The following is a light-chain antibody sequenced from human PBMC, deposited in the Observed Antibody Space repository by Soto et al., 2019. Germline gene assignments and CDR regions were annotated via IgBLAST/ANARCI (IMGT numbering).Light chain of an antibody. V-gene: IGKV3-20*01. Sequence: EIVLTQSPGTLSLSPGERATLSCRASQSVSSTYLAWYQQKPGQAPRLLIYGASSRATGIPDRFSGSGSGTDFTLTISRLEPEDFAVYYCQQYADSPPYTFGQGTNLEI. CDR1: QSVSSTY. J-gene: IGKJ2*01. CDR2: GAS. CDR3: QQYADSPPYT.